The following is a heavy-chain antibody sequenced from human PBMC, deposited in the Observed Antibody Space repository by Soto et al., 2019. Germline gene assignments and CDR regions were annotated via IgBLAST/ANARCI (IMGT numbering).Heavy chain of an antibody. J-gene: IGHJ4*02. D-gene: IGHD6-6*01. CDR1: GFTFSSYA. CDR2: ISGSDDST. CDR3: AKRSSSSTFDY. Sequence: EVQLLDSGGGLVQPGESLRLSCAASGFTFSSYAMSWVRQAPGKGLEWVSVISGSDDSTYYADSVKGRFTISGDNSKNTLSLKMNSLRAEDTAVYYCAKRSSSSTFDYWGQGALVTVSS. V-gene: IGHV3-23*01.